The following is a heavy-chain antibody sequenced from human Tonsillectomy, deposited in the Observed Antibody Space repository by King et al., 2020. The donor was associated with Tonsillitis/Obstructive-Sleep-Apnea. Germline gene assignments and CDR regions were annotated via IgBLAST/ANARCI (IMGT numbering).Heavy chain of an antibody. V-gene: IGHV1-69*10. CDR2: IIPILGIA. CDR1: GGSFSSDV. Sequence: LQLVQSGAEVKEPGSSVKVSCKASGGSFSSDVISWVRQAPAQGREWMGGIIPILGIANYAQKFQGRVTITADKSTSTAYMELSSLRSEDTAVCYCARETSSGKDYCMDVGGQGTTVTVSS. D-gene: IGHD1-1*01. J-gene: IGHJ6*02. CDR3: ARETSSGKDYCMDV.